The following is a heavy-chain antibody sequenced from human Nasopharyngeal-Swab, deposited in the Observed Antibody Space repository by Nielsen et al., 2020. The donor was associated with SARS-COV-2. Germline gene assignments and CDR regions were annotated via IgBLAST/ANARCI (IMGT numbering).Heavy chain of an antibody. Sequence: GESLKISCAASGFTFSSYGMHWVRQAPGKGLEWVAVISYDGNNKYYADSVKGRFTISRDNSKNTLYLQMNSLRAEDTAVYYCAKSSGGSPRRAFDIWGQGTMVTVSS. V-gene: IGHV3-30*18. J-gene: IGHJ3*02. CDR3: AKSSGGSPRRAFDI. CDR2: ISYDGNNK. D-gene: IGHD2-15*01. CDR1: GFTFSSYG.